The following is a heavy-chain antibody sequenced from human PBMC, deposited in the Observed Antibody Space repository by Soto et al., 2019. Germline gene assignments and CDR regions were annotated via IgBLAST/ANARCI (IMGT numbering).Heavy chain of an antibody. CDR3: VRPAVPFDY. J-gene: IGHJ4*02. CDR1: GFTFRSFA. Sequence: QVQLVKSGGGVVQPGRSLRLSCTASGFTFRSFAMHWVRQAPGKGLEWLALVSFDGRNKYYADSVKGRFTISRDNSNSTVFLQMTGLRSEDTGVYYCVRPAVPFDYWGQGTLVTVSS. D-gene: IGHD6-19*01. V-gene: IGHV3-30*04. CDR2: VSFDGRNK.